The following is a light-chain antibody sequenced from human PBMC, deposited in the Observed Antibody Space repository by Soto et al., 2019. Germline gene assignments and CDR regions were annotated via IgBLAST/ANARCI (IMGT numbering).Light chain of an antibody. CDR1: LSVSSSY. CDR3: QQYGSSPKT. V-gene: IGKV3-20*01. Sequence: EIVLTQSPGTLSLSPGEKATISCRASLSVSSSYLAWYQQKPGQAPRLLIYGASSRATGIPDRFSGSGSGTDFILTFSRLEPEDFAVYYCQQYGSSPKTFGQGTKVDIK. J-gene: IGKJ1*01. CDR2: GAS.